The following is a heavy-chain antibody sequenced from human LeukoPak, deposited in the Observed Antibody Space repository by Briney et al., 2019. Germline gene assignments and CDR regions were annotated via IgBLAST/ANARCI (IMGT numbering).Heavy chain of an antibody. J-gene: IGHJ3*02. CDR3: ARDRSYYGAFDI. Sequence: PSETLSLTCAVYGGSFSGYYWSWIRQPPGKGLEWIGEINHSGSTNYNPSLKSRVTISVDKSKNQFSLKLSSVTAADTAVYYCARDRSYYGAFDIWGQGTMVTVSS. D-gene: IGHD1-26*01. CDR2: INHSGST. V-gene: IGHV4-34*01. CDR1: GGSFSGYY.